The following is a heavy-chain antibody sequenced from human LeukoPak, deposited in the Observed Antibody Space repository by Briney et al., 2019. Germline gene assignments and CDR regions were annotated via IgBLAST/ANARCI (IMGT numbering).Heavy chain of an antibody. D-gene: IGHD1-20*01. V-gene: IGHV1-69*13. CDR2: IIPIFGTA. CDR1: GGTSSSYA. CDR3: ARGRYNWNWFDP. Sequence: ASVKVSCKASGGTSSSYAISWVRQAPGQGLEWMGGIIPIFGTANYAQKFQGRVTITADESTSTAYMELSSLRSEDTAVYYCARGRYNWNWFDPWGQGTLVTVSS. J-gene: IGHJ5*02.